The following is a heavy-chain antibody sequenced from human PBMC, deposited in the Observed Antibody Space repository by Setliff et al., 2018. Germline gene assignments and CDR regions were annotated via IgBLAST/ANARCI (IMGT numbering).Heavy chain of an antibody. J-gene: IGHJ4*02. CDR1: GYTLTELS. CDR2: FDPEDGGT. CDR3: ATGSGYYFIPVY. Sequence: ASVKVSCKVSGYTLTELSMHWVRQAPGKGLEWMGGFDPEDGGTIYAQKFQGRVTMTEDTSTDTAYMELSSLRSEDTAVYYCATGSGYYFIPVYWGQGTLVTVSS. D-gene: IGHD3-22*01. V-gene: IGHV1-24*01.